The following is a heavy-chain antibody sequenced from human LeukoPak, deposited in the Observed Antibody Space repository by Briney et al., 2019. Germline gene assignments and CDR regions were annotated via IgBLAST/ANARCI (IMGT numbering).Heavy chain of an antibody. CDR3: ARGGRIQLWYY. V-gene: IGHV4-34*01. CDR1: GGSFSGYY. CDR2: INHSGST. J-gene: IGHJ4*02. Sequence: SETLSLTCAVYGGSFSGYYWSWIRQPPGKGLEWIGEINHSGSTNYNPSLKSRVTISVDTSKNQFSLKLSSVTAADTAVYYCARGGRIQLWYYWGQGTLVTVSS. D-gene: IGHD5-18*01.